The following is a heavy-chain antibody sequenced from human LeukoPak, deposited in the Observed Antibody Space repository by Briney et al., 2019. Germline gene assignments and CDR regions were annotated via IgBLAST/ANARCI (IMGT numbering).Heavy chain of an antibody. CDR2: IYSGGST. Sequence: GGSLSLSFAAPGFPVSNNYMSWVRRAPGKGLEWVSLIYSGGSTKYADSVKGRFTISRDNSRNTLYLEMNSLRAEDTAVYYCAGYSSFDCWGQGTLVTVSS. V-gene: IGHV3-53*01. CDR1: GFPVSNNY. J-gene: IGHJ4*02. CDR3: AGYSSFDC. D-gene: IGHD3-22*01.